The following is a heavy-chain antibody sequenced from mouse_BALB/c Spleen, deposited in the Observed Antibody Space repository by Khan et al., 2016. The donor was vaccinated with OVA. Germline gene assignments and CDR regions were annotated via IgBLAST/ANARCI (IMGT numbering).Heavy chain of an antibody. CDR3: ERGDYDGSSSFAY. V-gene: IGHV1S34*01. D-gene: IGHD1-1*01. Sequence: LVKTGASVKISCKASGYSLTGYYMHWVKQSHGKSLEWIGYISCYNGVISYNQKFKGKATFTVDTSSSTAYMQFNSLTSEDSAVYYGERGDYDGSSSFAYWGQGTLVTVSA. J-gene: IGHJ3*01. CDR1: GYSLTGYY. CDR2: ISCYNGVI.